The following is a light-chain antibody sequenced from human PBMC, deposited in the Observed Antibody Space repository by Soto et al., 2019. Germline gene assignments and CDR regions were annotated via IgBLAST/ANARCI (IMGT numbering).Light chain of an antibody. CDR1: QSVSST. CDR3: QQYNNWPWT. J-gene: IGKJ1*01. V-gene: IGKV3-15*01. Sequence: EIVMTQSPATLSVSPGERATLSCRASQSVSSTLAWYQQKPGQAPRLLIYGASTRATGIPARFSGSGSGTEFNLTVSSLQSEDVAVYYCQQYNNWPWTFGQGTKVEIK. CDR2: GAS.